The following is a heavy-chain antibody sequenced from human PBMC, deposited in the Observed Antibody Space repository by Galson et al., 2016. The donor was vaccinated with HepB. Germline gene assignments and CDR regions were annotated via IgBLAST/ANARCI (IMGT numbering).Heavy chain of an antibody. Sequence: QSGAEVKKPGESLKISCKGSGYNFASYLIGWVRQMPGKGLEWMGSIHPRDSETRYSPSFKGQVTISADNSISTAYRQWSSLKASDTAMYYCARPVDYFGSGIYGLDYWGQGTLVTVSS. V-gene: IGHV5-51*01. J-gene: IGHJ4*02. D-gene: IGHD3-10*01. CDR3: ARPVDYFGSGIYGLDY. CDR1: GYNFASYL. CDR2: IHPRDSET.